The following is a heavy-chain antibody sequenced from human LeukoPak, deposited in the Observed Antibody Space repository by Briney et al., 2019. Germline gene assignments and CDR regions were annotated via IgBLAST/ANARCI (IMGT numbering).Heavy chain of an antibody. CDR2: ISWNSGSI. Sequence: GGSLRLSCAASGFTFGDYALHWVRQFPGKGLEWVSGISWNSGSISYADSVKGRFTISRDNAKNSLYLQMNSLRAEDTAVYYCARGLFGFYDYVWGSYPSHAFDIWGQGTMVTVSS. V-gene: IGHV3-9*01. CDR1: GFTFGDYA. CDR3: ARGLFGFYDYVWGSYPSHAFDI. D-gene: IGHD3-16*01. J-gene: IGHJ3*02.